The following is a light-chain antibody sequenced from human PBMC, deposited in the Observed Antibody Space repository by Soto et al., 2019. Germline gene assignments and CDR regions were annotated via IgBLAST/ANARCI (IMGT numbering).Light chain of an antibody. CDR2: GAS. J-gene: IGKJ5*01. Sequence: ETVLTQSPGTLYFSPGERATLSCRASQSVDNSHVAWYQQRRGLPPRLLIYGASNRATGIPDRFSGSGSGADFTLTISRLEPEDFAVYFCQQYGNSPPGTFGQGTRLEI. CDR3: QQYGNSPPGT. CDR1: QSVDNSH. V-gene: IGKV3-20*01.